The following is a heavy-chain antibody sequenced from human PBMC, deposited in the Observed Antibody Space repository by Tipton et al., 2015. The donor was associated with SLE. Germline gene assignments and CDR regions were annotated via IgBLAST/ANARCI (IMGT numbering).Heavy chain of an antibody. CDR3: ARASGKSIAARRGVGYFEH. Sequence: SLRLSCAASGFTFSDYYMNWVRQAPGKGLEWVSYISSSGSTIYYADSVKGRFTISRDNAKNSLYLQMNSLRAEDTAVYHCARASGKSIAARRGVGYFEHWGQGTLVTVSS. D-gene: IGHD6-6*01. CDR2: ISSSGSTI. CDR1: GFTFSDYY. J-gene: IGHJ4*02. V-gene: IGHV3-11*04.